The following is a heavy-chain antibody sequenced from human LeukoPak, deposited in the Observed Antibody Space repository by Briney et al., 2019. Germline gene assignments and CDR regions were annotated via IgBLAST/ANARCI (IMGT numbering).Heavy chain of an antibody. CDR3: AKITEDCSGGSCYTGDY. Sequence: PGGSLRLSCLASGFTFRHYAMNWVRQAPGRGLEWVSAISFSGGLTYYADSMKGRFTISRDNSKNTLYLEMNSLTAEDTAVYYCAKITEDCSGGSCYTGDYWGQGTLVTVSS. J-gene: IGHJ4*02. CDR1: GFTFRHYA. D-gene: IGHD2-15*01. CDR2: ISFSGGLT. V-gene: IGHV3-23*01.